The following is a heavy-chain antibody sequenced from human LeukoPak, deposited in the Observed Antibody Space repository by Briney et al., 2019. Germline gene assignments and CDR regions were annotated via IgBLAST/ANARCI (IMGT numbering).Heavy chain of an antibody. J-gene: IGHJ4*02. CDR1: GGTFSSYA. V-gene: IGHV1-69*06. D-gene: IGHD3-22*01. Sequence: GASVKVSCKASGGTFSSYAISWVRQAPGQGLEWMGGIIPIFGTANYAQKFQGRVTITADKSTSTAYMELSSLRSEDTAVYYCARDIRRRWDSSGYYDYWGQGTLVTVSS. CDR3: ARDIRRRWDSSGYYDY. CDR2: IIPIFGTA.